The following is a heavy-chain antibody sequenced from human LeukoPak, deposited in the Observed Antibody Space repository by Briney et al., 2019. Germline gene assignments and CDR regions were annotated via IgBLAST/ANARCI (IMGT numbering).Heavy chain of an antibody. Sequence: PSETLSLTCTVSGGSISSGGYSWSWIRQPPGKGLEWIGYIYHSGSTYCNPSLKSRVTISVDRSKNQFSLKLSSVTAADTAVYYCARELTGVSRHFDLWGRGTLVTVSS. CDR3: ARELTGVSRHFDL. D-gene: IGHD7-27*01. V-gene: IGHV4-30-2*01. CDR1: GGSISSGGYS. CDR2: IYHSGST. J-gene: IGHJ2*01.